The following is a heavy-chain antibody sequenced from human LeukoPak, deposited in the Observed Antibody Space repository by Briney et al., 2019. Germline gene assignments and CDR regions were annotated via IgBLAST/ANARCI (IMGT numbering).Heavy chain of an antibody. CDR3: ARGDIYWDY. CDR1: GCTFTAYY. Sequence: ASVKVSCKASGCTFTAYYVHWVRQAPGQGLEWMGWIHPNSGGTKYAQNFQGRVTMTRDTSISTAYMELSSLRSDDTAVYYCARGDIYWDYWGQGTQVTVSS. V-gene: IGHV1-2*02. CDR2: IHPNSGGT. D-gene: IGHD2-15*01. J-gene: IGHJ4*02.